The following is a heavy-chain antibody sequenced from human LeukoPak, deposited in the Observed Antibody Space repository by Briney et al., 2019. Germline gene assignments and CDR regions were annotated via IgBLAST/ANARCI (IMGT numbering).Heavy chain of an antibody. CDR3: ARSIAVDGRGYFDY. D-gene: IGHD6-13*01. J-gene: IGHJ4*02. CDR1: GYSFTSYW. CDR2: IYPGDSDT. V-gene: IGHV5-51*01. Sequence: GESLKISCKGSGYSFTSYWIGWVRQMPGKGLEWMGIIYPGDSDTRYSPSFQGRVTVSADKSISTAYLQWSSLKASDIALYYCARSIAVDGRGYFDYWGQGTLVTVSS.